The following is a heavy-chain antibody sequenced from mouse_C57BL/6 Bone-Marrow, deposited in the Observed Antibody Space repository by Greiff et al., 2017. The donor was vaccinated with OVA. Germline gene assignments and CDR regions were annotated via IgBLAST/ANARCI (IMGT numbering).Heavy chain of an antibody. Sequence: QVQLKESGPELVKPGASVKISCKASGYAFSSSWMNWVKQRPGKGLEWIGRIYPGDGDTNYNGKFKGKATLTADKSSSTAYMQLSRLTSDDSAVYFCARDSSGLYYFDCWGQGTTLTVSS. CDR3: ARDSSGLYYFDC. J-gene: IGHJ2*01. D-gene: IGHD3-2*02. V-gene: IGHV1-82*01. CDR1: GYAFSSSW. CDR2: IYPGDGDT.